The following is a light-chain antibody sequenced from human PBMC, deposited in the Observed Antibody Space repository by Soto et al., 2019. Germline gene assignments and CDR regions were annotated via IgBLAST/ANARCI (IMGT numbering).Light chain of an antibody. CDR2: DAS. CDR3: QHYNSYPIT. J-gene: IGKJ5*01. Sequence: DIQMTQSPSTLSASVGDRVTITCRASQSIATYLTWYQQKTGQAPKLLIYDASSLKSGVPSRLRGSGSGTEFTLTISSLQHDDFETYYCQHYNSYPITFGQGTRLEIK. CDR1: QSIATY. V-gene: IGKV1-5*01.